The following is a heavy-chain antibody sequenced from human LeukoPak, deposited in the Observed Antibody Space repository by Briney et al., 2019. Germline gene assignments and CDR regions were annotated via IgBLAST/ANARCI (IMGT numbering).Heavy chain of an antibody. J-gene: IGHJ6*03. CDR1: GFTFSDHY. CDR2: SRNKAKSYTT. D-gene: IGHD4/OR15-4a*01. V-gene: IGHV3-72*01. Sequence: GGSLRLSCAASGFTFSDHYMDWVRQAPGKGLEWVGRSRNKAKSYTTEYAASVKGRLTISRDDSKNSVFLQMNSLKTEDTAVYYCVKLELTSHIEVWGKGSTVTVSS. CDR3: VKLELTSHIEV.